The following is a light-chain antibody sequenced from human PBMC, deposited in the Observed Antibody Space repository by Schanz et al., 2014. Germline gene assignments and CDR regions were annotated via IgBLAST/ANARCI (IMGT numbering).Light chain of an antibody. CDR1: SSDVGDYNY. J-gene: IGLJ2*01. V-gene: IGLV2-8*01. CDR3: TSYAGSNQVV. Sequence: QSALTQPPSASGSLGQSVTISCTGTSSDVGDYNYVSWYQQHPGKAPKVIIYDVSNRPSGVPDRFSASKSGNTASLTVSGLQSDDEADYYCTSYAGSNQVVFGGGTKLTVL. CDR2: DVS.